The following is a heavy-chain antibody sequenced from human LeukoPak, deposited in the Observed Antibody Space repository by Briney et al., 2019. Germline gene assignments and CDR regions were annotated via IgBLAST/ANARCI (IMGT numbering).Heavy chain of an antibody. CDR2: IYYSGST. J-gene: IGHJ6*03. CDR3: ARVFYVRSSTEDYYYYMDV. V-gene: IGHV4-39*07. Sequence: PSETLSLTCTVSGGSISSSSYYWGWIRQPPGKGLEWIGSIYYSGSTYYNPSLKSRVTISVDTSKNQFSLKLSSVTAADTAVYYCARVFYVRSSTEDYYYYMDVWGKGTTVTVSS. D-gene: IGHD1-26*01. CDR1: GGSISSSSYY.